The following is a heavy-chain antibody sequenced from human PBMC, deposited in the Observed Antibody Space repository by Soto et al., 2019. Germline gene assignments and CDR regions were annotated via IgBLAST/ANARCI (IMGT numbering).Heavy chain of an antibody. CDR1: GGSISSYY. CDR2: IYYSGST. J-gene: IGHJ3*01. CDR3: ERKTYGDYDAFDL. V-gene: IGHV4-59*01. Sequence: SETLSLTCTVSGGSISSYYWSWIRQPPGKGLEWIGYIYYSGSTNYNPSLKSRVTISVDTSKNQFSLKLSSVTAADTAVYYCERKTYGDYDAFDLWGQGTMVTVSS. D-gene: IGHD4-17*01.